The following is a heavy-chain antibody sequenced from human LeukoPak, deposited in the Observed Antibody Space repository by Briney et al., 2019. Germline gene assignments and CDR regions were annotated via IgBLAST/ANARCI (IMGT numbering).Heavy chain of an antibody. CDR2: SDHSGTT. CDR1: GGSFSGYY. CDR3: ATGRNGVVPSPILGVGPWYNYHYMDV. V-gene: IGHV4-34*01. D-gene: IGHD2-2*02. J-gene: IGHJ6*03. Sequence: SETLSLTCVVYGGSFSGYYWSWIREPPGKGLEGIGESDHSGTTNYNPSLKSRVTMSVDTSKNQFSLMVSSVTAADTAVYYCATGRNGVVPSPILGVGPWYNYHYMDVWGKGTTVTVSS.